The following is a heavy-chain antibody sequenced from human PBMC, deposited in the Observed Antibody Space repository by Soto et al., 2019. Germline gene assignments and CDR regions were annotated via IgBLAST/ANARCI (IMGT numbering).Heavy chain of an antibody. CDR2: LSGSETM. J-gene: IGHJ5*02. CDR1: GFSVSDYA. V-gene: IGHV3-23*01. D-gene: IGHD5-12*01. CDR3: TKSPRVATVFRWGLDP. Sequence: GGSLRLSCAASGFSVSDYAIAWVRQAPGKGLEWVSSLSGSETMRQADSVKGRFTISRDNSKDTVYLQMNNLRVEDTALYYCTKSPRVATVFRWGLDPWGQGTLVTVSS.